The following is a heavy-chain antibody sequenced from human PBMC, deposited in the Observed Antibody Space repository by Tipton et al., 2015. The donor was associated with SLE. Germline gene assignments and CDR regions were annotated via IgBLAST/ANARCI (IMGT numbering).Heavy chain of an antibody. D-gene: IGHD2-21*02. J-gene: IGHJ4*02. CDR3: VRGSVGDSKDY. V-gene: IGHV3-7*01. CDR1: GFTFSNYW. Sequence: SLRLSCAASGFTFSNYWMSWVRQAPGKGLEWVANIKQDGSEKYYVDSVKGRFTISRDNAKNSLYLQMNSLRDEDTAFYYCVRGSVGDSKDYWGQGTLVTVSS. CDR2: IKQDGSEK.